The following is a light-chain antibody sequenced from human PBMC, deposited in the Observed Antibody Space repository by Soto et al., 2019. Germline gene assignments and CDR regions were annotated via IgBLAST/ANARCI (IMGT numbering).Light chain of an antibody. CDR3: QQYSGYYT. V-gene: IGKV1-5*01. CDR2: DAS. CDR1: QNINKW. J-gene: IGKJ2*01. Sequence: DIPMTQSPSTLSASVGDRVTITCRASQNINKWLAWYQQKPGKAPKVLIYDASSLESGVPSRFSGSGSGTEFTLTISSLQPDDFATYYCQQYSGYYTFGQGTKLEIK.